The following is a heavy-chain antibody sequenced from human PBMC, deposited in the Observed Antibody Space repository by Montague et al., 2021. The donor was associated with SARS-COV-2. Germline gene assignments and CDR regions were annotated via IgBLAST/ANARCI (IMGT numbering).Heavy chain of an antibody. D-gene: IGHD3-10*01. J-gene: IGHJ6*02. CDR2: VYPSGNT. Sequence: TLSLTCTVSGASVTTGHYYWSWIRQPAGKGQEWIGRVYPSGNTNYNPSLRSRVSISVDMSKNQISLKLSSVTAADTAVYYCARVRGAALYFGEVGYYGMVVWGQGTTVTVSS. V-gene: IGHV4-61*02. CDR3: ARVRGAALYFGEVGYYGMVV. CDR1: GASVTTGHYY.